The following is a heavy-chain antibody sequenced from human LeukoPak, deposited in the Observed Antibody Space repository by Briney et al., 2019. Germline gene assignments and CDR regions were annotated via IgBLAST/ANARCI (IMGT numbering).Heavy chain of an antibody. D-gene: IGHD3-22*01. Sequence: ETLSLTCTVSGGSISSYYWSWIRQPPGKGLEWIGYIYYSGSTNYNPSLKSRVTISVDTSKNQFSLKLSSVTAADTAVYYCARRIGGYDSSGYPFDYWAREPWSPSPQ. CDR1: GGSISSYY. CDR3: ARRIGGYDSSGYPFDY. V-gene: IGHV4-59*08. CDR2: IYYSGST. J-gene: IGHJ4*02.